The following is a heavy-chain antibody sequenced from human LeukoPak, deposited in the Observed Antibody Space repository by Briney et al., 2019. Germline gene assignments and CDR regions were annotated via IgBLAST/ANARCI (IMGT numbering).Heavy chain of an antibody. CDR2: ISYDGSNK. CDR3: VKVTGTTGFDY. J-gene: IGHJ4*02. Sequence: GGSLRLSCAASGFTFSSFAMHWVRQAPGKGLEWVAVISYDGSNKYYADSVKGRFTISRDNSKNTLYLQMNSLRAEDTAVYYCVKVTGTTGFDYWGQGTLVTVSS. D-gene: IGHD1-14*01. V-gene: IGHV3-30-3*01. CDR1: GFTFSSFA.